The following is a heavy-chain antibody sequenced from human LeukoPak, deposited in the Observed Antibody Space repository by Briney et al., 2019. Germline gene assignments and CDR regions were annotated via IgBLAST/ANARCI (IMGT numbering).Heavy chain of an antibody. J-gene: IGHJ6*02. CDR1: GGSISSYY. Sequence: SETLSLTCTVSGGSISSYYWSWIRQPPGKGLEWIGYIYYSGSTNYNPSLKSRVTISVDTSKNQFSLKLSSVTAADTAVYYCARGKTAHNYYYGMDVWGQGTTVTVSS. CDR2: IYYSGST. D-gene: IGHD2-21*02. V-gene: IGHV4-59*08. CDR3: ARGKTAHNYYYGMDV.